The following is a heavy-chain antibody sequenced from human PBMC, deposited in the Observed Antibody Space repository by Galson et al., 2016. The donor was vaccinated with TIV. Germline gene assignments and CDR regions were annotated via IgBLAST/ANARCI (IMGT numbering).Heavy chain of an antibody. D-gene: IGHD3-10*01. CDR2: INQPGGEK. J-gene: IGHJ4*03. V-gene: IGHV3-7*01. Sequence: SLRLSCAASGFIFSSYWMSWVRQAPGKGLEWVANINQPGGEKYYGDSVKGRSAIHRENAKNLLYLQVNSLTVEDTAVYYCARWLMVQGVIRYLDYWGQGTQVTVSS. CDR1: GFIFSSYW. CDR3: ARWLMVQGVIRYLDY.